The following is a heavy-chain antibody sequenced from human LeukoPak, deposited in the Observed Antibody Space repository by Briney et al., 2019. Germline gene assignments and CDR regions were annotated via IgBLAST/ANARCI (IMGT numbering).Heavy chain of an antibody. J-gene: IGHJ4*02. CDR1: GDSISSSNCY. CDR2: IYFSGGT. V-gene: IGHV4-39*01. CDR3: ARQTGSGLFSLP. Sequence: SETLSLTCTVSGDSISSSNCYWGWIRQPPGKGLEWIVSIYFSGGTYCNASLKSRVTISVDTSKNQFSLKLSSVTAADTAVYYCARQTGSGLFSLPGGQGTLVTVSS. D-gene: IGHD3-10*01.